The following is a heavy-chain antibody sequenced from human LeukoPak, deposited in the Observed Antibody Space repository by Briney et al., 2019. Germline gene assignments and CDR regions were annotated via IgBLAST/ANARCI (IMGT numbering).Heavy chain of an antibody. Sequence: PSETLSLACTVSGGSISSSSYYWGWIRQPPGKGLEWIGEINHSGSTNYNPSLKSRVTISVDTSKNQFSLKLSSVTAADTAVYYCARAARPKDWFDPWGQGTLVTVSS. D-gene: IGHD6-6*01. CDR3: ARAARPKDWFDP. CDR1: GGSISSSSYY. CDR2: INHSGST. V-gene: IGHV4-39*07. J-gene: IGHJ5*02.